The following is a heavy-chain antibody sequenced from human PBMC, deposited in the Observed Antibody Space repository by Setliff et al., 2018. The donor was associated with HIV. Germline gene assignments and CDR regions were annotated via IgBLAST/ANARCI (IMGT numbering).Heavy chain of an antibody. V-gene: IGHV1-2*02. D-gene: IGHD3-3*01. CDR2: ITPNSGGT. CDR1: GYTFTGYY. J-gene: IGHJ4*02. Sequence: GASVKVSCKASGYTFTGYYMHWVRQAPGQGLEWMGWITPNSGGTEYAGKFQGRVTLTRDTSINTAYMEVTRLTSDDTAVYYCAGVSSQFSEWRKDYFEYWGRGSLVTVSS. CDR3: AGVSSQFSEWRKDYFEY.